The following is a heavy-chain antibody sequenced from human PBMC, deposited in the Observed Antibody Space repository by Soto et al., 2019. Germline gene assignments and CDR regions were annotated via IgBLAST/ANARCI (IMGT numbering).Heavy chain of an antibody. Sequence: SETLSLTCTVSGGSISSYYWSWIRQPPGKGLEWIGYIYYSGSTNYNPSLKSRVTISVDTSKNQFSLKLSSVTAADTAVYYCAIDTPGIAASGGGGWGQGTLVTVYS. CDR3: AIDTPGIAASGGGG. V-gene: IGHV4-59*01. J-gene: IGHJ4*02. D-gene: IGHD6-13*01. CDR1: GGSISSYY. CDR2: IYYSGST.